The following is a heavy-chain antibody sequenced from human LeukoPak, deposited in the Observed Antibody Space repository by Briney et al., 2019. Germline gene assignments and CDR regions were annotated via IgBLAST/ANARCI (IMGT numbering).Heavy chain of an antibody. CDR1: GFTFDDYG. Sequence: GGSLRLSCAASGFTFDDYGMSWVRQAPGKGLEWVSDINWNGGSTGYADSVEGRFTISRDNSKNTLYLQMNSLRAEDTAVYYCARRGGIHLEYFDYWGQGTLVTVSS. J-gene: IGHJ4*02. V-gene: IGHV3-20*04. D-gene: IGHD3-3*01. CDR3: ARRGGIHLEYFDY. CDR2: INWNGGST.